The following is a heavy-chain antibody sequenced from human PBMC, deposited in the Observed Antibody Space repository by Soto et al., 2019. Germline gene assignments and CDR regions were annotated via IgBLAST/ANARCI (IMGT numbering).Heavy chain of an antibody. V-gene: IGHV1-69*13. CDR2: IIPIFGTA. J-gene: IGHJ6*02. Sequence: GASVKVSCKASGGTFSSYAISWVRQAPGQGLEWMGGIIPIFGTANYAQKFQGRVTITADESTSTAYMELSSLRSEDTAVYYCARVKYYYDSSGILYYYYGMDVWGQGTTVTVSS. CDR3: ARVKYYYDSSGILYYYYGMDV. CDR1: GGTFSSYA. D-gene: IGHD3-22*01.